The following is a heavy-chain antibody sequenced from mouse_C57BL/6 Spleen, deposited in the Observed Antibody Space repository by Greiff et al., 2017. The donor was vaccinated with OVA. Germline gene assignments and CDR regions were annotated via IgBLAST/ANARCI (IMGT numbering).Heavy chain of an antibody. J-gene: IGHJ1*03. Sequence: EVQLQQSGPELVKPGASVKMSCKASGYTFTSYVMHWVKQKPGQGLEWIGYIYPYNDGTKYNEKFKGKATLTSDKSSSTAYMELSSLTSEDSAVYYCVHYYGSSCSCGYFDVWGTGTTVTVSS. CDR2: IYPYNDGT. CDR1: GYTFTSYV. CDR3: VHYYGSSCSCGYFDV. V-gene: IGHV1-14*01. D-gene: IGHD1-1*01.